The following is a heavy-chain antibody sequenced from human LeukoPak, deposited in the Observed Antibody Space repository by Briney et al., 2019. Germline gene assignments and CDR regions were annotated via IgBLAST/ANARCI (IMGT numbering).Heavy chain of an antibody. D-gene: IGHD4-17*01. V-gene: IGHV4-39*01. CDR2: IYYSGST. CDR3: ARQTYGDYSDFDY. J-gene: IGHJ4*02. Sequence: SETLSLTCTVSGGSISSSSYYWGWIRQPPGKGLEWIGSIYYSGSTYYNPSLKSRVTISVDTSKNQFSLKLSSVTAADTAVYYCARQTYGDYSDFDYWGQGTLVTVSS. CDR1: GGSISSSSYY.